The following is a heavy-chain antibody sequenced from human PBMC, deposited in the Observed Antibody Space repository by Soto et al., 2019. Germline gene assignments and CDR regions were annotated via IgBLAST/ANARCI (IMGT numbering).Heavy chain of an antibody. V-gene: IGHV3-33*01. Sequence: GGSLRLSCAASGFTFSSYGMHWVRQAPGKGLEWVAVIWYDGSNKYYADSVKGRFTISRDNSKNTLYLQMNSLRAEDTAVYYCARDESRYCSSTSCYAFDYWGQGTLVTVSS. CDR2: IWYDGSNK. CDR3: ARDESRYCSSTSCYAFDY. D-gene: IGHD2-2*01. CDR1: GFTFSSYG. J-gene: IGHJ4*02.